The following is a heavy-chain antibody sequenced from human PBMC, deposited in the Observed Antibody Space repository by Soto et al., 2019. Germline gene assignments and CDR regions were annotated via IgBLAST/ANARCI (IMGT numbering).Heavy chain of an antibody. Sequence: PGGSLRLSCAASGFTFSGSAMHWVRQASGKGLEWVGRIRSKANSYATAYAASVKGRFTISRDDSKNAAYLQMNSLKTEDTAVYYCTSPIRGDYVHYYYYGMDVWGQGTTVTVSS. J-gene: IGHJ6*02. V-gene: IGHV3-73*01. CDR2: IRSKANSYAT. D-gene: IGHD3-16*01. CDR1: GFTFSGSA. CDR3: TSPIRGDYVHYYYYGMDV.